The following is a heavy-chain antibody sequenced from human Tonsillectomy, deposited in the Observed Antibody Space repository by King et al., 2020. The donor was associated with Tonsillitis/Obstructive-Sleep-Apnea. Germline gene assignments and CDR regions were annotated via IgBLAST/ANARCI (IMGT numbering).Heavy chain of an antibody. D-gene: IGHD2-2*01. CDR1: GGSFSGYY. V-gene: IGHV4-34*01. J-gene: IGHJ2*01. CDR3: ARGRRYCSSTTCLLKSWYFDL. Sequence: VQLQQCGAGLLKPSETLSLTCAVYGGSFSGYYWSWIRQPPGKGLEWIGEINLSVSTNYNPSLKSRVTMSVDTSKNQFSLKLSSVTAADTAVYYCARGRRYCSSTTCLLKSWYFDLWGRGTLVTSPQ. CDR2: INLSVST.